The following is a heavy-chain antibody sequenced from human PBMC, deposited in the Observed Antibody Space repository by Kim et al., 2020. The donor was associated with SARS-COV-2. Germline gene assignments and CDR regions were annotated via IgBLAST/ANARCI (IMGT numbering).Heavy chain of an antibody. Sequence: GGSLRLSCAASGFIFSDFHMNWVRRAPGRGLEWVGRSRSKAKGFTADYAASVKGRFIISRDDSKNSLYLQMDSLKTEDTAVYYCGRWGVWGPGTTVIVAS. CDR1: GFIFSDFH. V-gene: IGHV3-72*01. J-gene: IGHJ6*02. D-gene: IGHD3-16*01. CDR3: GRWGV. CDR2: SRSKAKGFTA.